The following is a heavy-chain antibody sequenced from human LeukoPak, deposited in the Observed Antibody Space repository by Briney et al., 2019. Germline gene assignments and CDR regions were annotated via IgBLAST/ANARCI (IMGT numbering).Heavy chain of an antibody. Sequence: SETLSLTCTVSGGSISSYYWSWIRQPPGKGLEWIGYIYYSGSTNYNPSLKSRVTISVDTSKNQFSLKLSSVTAADTAVYYCARDDPFYYYMDVWGKGTTVTVSS. J-gene: IGHJ6*03. CDR3: ARDDPFYYYMDV. V-gene: IGHV4-59*01. CDR1: GGSISSYY. CDR2: IYYSGST.